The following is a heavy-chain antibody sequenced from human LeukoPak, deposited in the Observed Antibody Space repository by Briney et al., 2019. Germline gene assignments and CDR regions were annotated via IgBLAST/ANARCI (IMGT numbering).Heavy chain of an antibody. CDR3: ARRNWYFDL. CDR2: IYTSGST. J-gene: IGHJ2*01. CDR1: GGSITSHY. V-gene: IGHV4-4*09. Sequence: SETLSLTCSVSGGSITSHYWIWMRQPPGKGLEWIGYIYTSGSTNYNPSLKSRVTISVDTSRDQFSLKLSSVTAADTAVYYCARRNWYFDLWGRGTLVTVSS.